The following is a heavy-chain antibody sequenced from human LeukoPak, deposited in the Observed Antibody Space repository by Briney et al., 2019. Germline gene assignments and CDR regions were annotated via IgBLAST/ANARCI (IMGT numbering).Heavy chain of an antibody. CDR1: GFTFRSYA. CDR3: AREKEITGTYYFDY. D-gene: IGHD1-20*01. J-gene: IGHJ4*02. Sequence: PGTSLRLSCAASGFTFRSYAMHWVRQAPGKGLEWVAVISYDGTNKYHADSVKGRFTISRDNSKNTLYLQMNSLRAEDTAVYYCAREKEITGTYYFDYWGQGTLVTVSS. CDR2: ISYDGTNK. V-gene: IGHV3-30-3*01.